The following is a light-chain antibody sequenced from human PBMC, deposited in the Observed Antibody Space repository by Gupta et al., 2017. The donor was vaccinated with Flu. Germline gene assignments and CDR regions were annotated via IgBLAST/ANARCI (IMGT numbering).Light chain of an antibody. J-gene: IGLJ3*02. Sequence: GTSSDVGGQNYVSWYQQNPGKAAEVLFYGVAKRPSAVSDRFSGSRSGNTASLTISGRQAGAEANYYCRSYTNSLVFGGGTKLTVL. V-gene: IGLV2-14*01. CDR3: RSYTNSLV. CDR2: GVA. CDR1: SSDVGGQNY.